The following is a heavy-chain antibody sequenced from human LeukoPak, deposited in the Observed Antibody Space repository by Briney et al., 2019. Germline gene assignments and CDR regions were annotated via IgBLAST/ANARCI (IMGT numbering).Heavy chain of an antibody. CDR2: IYYSGST. CDR3: ARDSRPIYDRRRRNWFDP. J-gene: IGHJ5*02. Sequence: SETLSLTCTVSGGSISSYYWSWIRQPPGKGLEWIGYIYYSGSTNYNPSLKSRVTISVDTSKNQFSLKLSSVTAADTAVYYCARDSRPIYDRRRRNWFDPWGQGTLVTVSS. D-gene: IGHD3-3*01. CDR1: GGSISSYY. V-gene: IGHV4-59*01.